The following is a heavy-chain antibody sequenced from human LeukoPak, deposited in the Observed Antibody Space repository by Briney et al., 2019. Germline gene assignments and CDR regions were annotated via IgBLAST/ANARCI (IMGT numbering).Heavy chain of an antibody. CDR3: ATVRKQWLPHYYYYYYMDV. D-gene: IGHD6-19*01. V-gene: IGHV4-34*01. Sequence: SETLSLTCTVSGGSISSYYWSWIRQPPGKGLEWIGEISHSGSTNYNPSLKSRVTISVDTSKNQFSLKLSSVTAADTAVYYCATVRKQWLPHYYYYYYMDVWGKGTTVTVSS. J-gene: IGHJ6*03. CDR1: GGSISSYY. CDR2: ISHSGST.